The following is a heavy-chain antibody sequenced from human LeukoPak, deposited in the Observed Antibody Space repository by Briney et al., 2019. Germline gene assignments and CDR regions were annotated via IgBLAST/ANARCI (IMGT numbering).Heavy chain of an antibody. D-gene: IGHD3-10*01. J-gene: IGHJ3*01. V-gene: IGHV6-1*01. CDR1: GDSVSSNSVA. CDR3: ARGVNSTFDV. Sequence: SQTLSLTCAMSGDSVSSNSVAWNWIRHSPSRGLEWLGWTYRGSTSYAVSVKSRITINSDTSKNQFSLQLSSVTPEDTAVYFCARGVNSTFDVWGQGTMVTVSS. CDR2: TYRGSTS.